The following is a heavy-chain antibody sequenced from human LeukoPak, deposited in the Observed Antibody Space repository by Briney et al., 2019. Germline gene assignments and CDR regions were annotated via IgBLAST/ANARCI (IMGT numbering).Heavy chain of an antibody. V-gene: IGHV3-23*01. J-gene: IGHJ4*02. CDR2: ISGSGGTT. CDR1: GFTFSSYA. D-gene: IGHD2-21*02. Sequence: PGGSLRLSCAASGFTFSSYAMSWLRQAPGKGLEWVSSISGSGGTTYYADSVKGRFTISRDNSKNTLYLQMNSLRAEDTAVYYCAKAQLIVVVTAIVDYWGQGTLVTVSS. CDR3: AKAQLIVVVTAIVDY.